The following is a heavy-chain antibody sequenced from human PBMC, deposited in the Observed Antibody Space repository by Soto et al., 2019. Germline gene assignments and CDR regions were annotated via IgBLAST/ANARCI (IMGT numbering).Heavy chain of an antibody. Sequence: SETLSLTCTVSGGSISSSSYYWGWIRQPPGKGLEWIGSIYYSGSTYYNPSLKSRVTISVDTSKNQFSLKLSSVTAADTAVYYCASYYYDSSGYYYVPAVYWGQGTLVTVSS. V-gene: IGHV4-39*01. D-gene: IGHD3-22*01. CDR1: GGSISSSSYY. CDR2: IYYSGST. CDR3: ASYYYDSSGYYYVPAVY. J-gene: IGHJ4*02.